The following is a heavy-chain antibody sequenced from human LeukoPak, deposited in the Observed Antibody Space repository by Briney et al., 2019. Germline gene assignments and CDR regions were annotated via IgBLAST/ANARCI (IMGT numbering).Heavy chain of an antibody. CDR3: ARGDGNWFDP. CDR1: GGSMSSYY. CDR2: IQFSGNT. V-gene: IGHV4-59*01. Sequence: SETLSLTCTVSGGSMSSYYWSWIRQSPGKGLEWIGHIQFSGNTNYNPSLKSRVTISEETSKNQFSLKLSSVTAADTAVYYCARGDGNWFDPWGQGALVTVSS. J-gene: IGHJ5*02.